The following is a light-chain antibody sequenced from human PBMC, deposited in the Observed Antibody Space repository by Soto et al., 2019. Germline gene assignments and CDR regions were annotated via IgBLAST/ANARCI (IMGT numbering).Light chain of an antibody. Sequence: QSVLTQPPSASGTPGQRVTISCSGSSSNIGSNTVNWYQQLPGTAPKLLIYSNYQRPSGVPDRCSGSQSGTSASLAISGLQAEDEADYYCAAWDDSLNTVVFGGGTKLTVL. V-gene: IGLV1-44*01. CDR3: AAWDDSLNTVV. CDR2: SNY. J-gene: IGLJ2*01. CDR1: SSNIGSNT.